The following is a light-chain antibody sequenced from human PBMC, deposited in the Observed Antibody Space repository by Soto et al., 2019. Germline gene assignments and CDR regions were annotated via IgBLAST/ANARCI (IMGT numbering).Light chain of an antibody. Sequence: DIQMTQSPSTLSASVGDRVTITCRASQSISSWLAWYQQKPGKAPKLLIYKASSLESGVPSRFSGSGSGTELTVTISSLQPDDFATYYCQQYHSYPWPFGQGTKVELK. V-gene: IGKV1-5*03. CDR3: QQYHSYPWP. CDR2: KAS. J-gene: IGKJ1*01. CDR1: QSISSW.